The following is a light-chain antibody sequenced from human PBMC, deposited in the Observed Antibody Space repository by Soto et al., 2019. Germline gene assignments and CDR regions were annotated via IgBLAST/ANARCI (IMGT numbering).Light chain of an antibody. J-gene: IGLJ3*02. CDR3: LSHDNSLVTWE. CDR2: GND. V-gene: IGLV1-40*01. CDR1: GSNIGANYD. Sequence: QSVLTQPPSVSGAPGQRVTISCTGSGSNIGANYDVHWYRQLPGTSPKLLIFGNDNRASGVPDRFSASRSGASASLAITGLQAEDEADYYCLSHDNSLVTWEFGGGTKLTVL.